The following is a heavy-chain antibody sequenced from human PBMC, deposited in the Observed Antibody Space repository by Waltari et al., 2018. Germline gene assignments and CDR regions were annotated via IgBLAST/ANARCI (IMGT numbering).Heavy chain of an antibody. CDR1: GGTFSSYA. Sequence: QVQLVQSGAEVKKPGSSVKVSCKASGGTFSSYAISWVRQAPGQGLEWMGRSIPIFGTANYAQKFQGRVTITADKSTSTAYMELSSLRSEDTAVYYCARDKRSSGSNYGQFDYWGQGTLVTVSS. V-gene: IGHV1-69*08. J-gene: IGHJ4*02. CDR2: SIPIFGTA. CDR3: ARDKRSSGSNYGQFDY. D-gene: IGHD4-4*01.